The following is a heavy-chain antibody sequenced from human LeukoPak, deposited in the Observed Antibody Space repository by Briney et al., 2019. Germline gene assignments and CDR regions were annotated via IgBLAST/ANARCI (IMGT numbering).Heavy chain of an antibody. V-gene: IGHV3-48*01. J-gene: IGHJ3*02. CDR3: AREGYQLLLPAFDI. CDR2: ISSSSSTI. CDR1: GFTFSSYS. Sequence: PGGSLRLSCAASGFTFSSYSMNWVRQAPGKGLEWVSYISSSSSTIYYADSVKGRLTISRDNAKNSLYLQMNSLRAEDTAVYYCAREGYQLLLPAFDIWGQGTMVTVSS. D-gene: IGHD2-2*01.